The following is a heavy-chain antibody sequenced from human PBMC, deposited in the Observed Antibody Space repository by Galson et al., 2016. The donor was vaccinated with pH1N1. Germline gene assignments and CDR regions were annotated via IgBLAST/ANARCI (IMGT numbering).Heavy chain of an antibody. J-gene: IGHJ4*02. CDR2: IRYGGSDT. Sequence: SLRLSCAASGFSFIASGMHWVRQIPGKGLEWVAFIRYGGSDTYYLDSVKGRFTISRDNSKNTLYLQMNSPRTEDTSVYYCAKDSGDFNGRFDYWGQGTLVSVSS. CDR1: GFSFIASG. D-gene: IGHD4-17*01. V-gene: IGHV3-30*02. CDR3: AKDSGDFNGRFDY.